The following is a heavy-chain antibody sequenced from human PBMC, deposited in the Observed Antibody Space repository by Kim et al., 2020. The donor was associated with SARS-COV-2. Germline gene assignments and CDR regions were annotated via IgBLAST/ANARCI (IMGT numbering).Heavy chain of an antibody. J-gene: IGHJ4*02. CDR1: GFTFSSYG. CDR3: ATAMSAY. Sequence: GGSLRLSCAASGFTFSSYGMHWVRQAPGKGLEWVAVISYDGSNKYYADSVKGRFTISRDNSKNTLYLQMNSLRAEDTAVYYCATAMSAYWGRGTLATVAS. D-gene: IGHD3-3*01. V-gene: IGHV3-30*03. CDR2: ISYDGSNK.